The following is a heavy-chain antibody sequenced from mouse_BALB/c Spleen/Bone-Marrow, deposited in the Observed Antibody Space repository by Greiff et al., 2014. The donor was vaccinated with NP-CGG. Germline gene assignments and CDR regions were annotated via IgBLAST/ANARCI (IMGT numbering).Heavy chain of an antibody. J-gene: IGHJ1*01. CDR2: IWAGGST. D-gene: IGHD2-3*01. CDR3: ARVYLWYFDV. V-gene: IGHV2-9*02. Sequence: QVQLKESAPGLVAPSQSLSITCTVSGFSLTSYGVHWVRQPPGKGLEWLGVIWAGGSTNYNSALMSRLSISKDNSKSQVFLKMNSLQTDDTAMYYCARVYLWYFDVWGAGTTITVSS. CDR1: GFSLTSYG.